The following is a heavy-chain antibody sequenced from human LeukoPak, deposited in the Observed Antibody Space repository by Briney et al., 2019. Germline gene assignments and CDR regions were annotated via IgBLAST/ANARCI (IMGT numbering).Heavy chain of an antibody. CDR2: ISDGGVIT. CDR1: GFIFSSYA. V-gene: IGHV3-23*01. CDR3: VKESIPAAHGDY. J-gene: IGHJ4*02. D-gene: IGHD2-2*01. Sequence: GGPLRLSCAASGFIFSSYAMSWVRQAPGKGLEWVSSISDGGVITYYAESVKGRFTISRDNSEQMVFLQMHSLRAEDTAVYYCVKESIPAAHGDYWGQGTLVTVSS.